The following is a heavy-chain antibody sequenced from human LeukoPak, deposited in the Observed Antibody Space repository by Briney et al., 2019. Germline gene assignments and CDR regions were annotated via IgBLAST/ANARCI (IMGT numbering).Heavy chain of an antibody. CDR3: ARGHYYGSGSYYNAFDY. V-gene: IGHV4-30-2*01. J-gene: IGHJ4*02. CDR2: IYHSGST. CDR1: GGSISSGGYS. D-gene: IGHD3-10*01. Sequence: SETLSLTCAVSGGSISSGGYSWSWIRQPPGKGLEWIGYIYHSGSTYYNPSLKSRVTISVDRSKNQFSLKLSSVTAADTAVYYCARGHYYGSGSYYNAFDYWGQGTLVTVSS.